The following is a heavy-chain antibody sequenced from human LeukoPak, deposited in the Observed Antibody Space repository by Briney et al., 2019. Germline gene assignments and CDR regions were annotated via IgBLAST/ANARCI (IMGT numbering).Heavy chain of an antibody. V-gene: IGHV3-49*04. Sequence: GGSLRLSCAASGFTFRSYAMNWVRQAPGKGLEWVGFIRSKAYGGTTDYAASVTGRFTLSRDDSKSIAYLQMNSLKIEDTAVYHCTRGRTYSSAWGPGTLVTVSS. CDR2: IRSKAYGGTT. J-gene: IGHJ5*02. CDR1: GFTFRSYA. CDR3: TRGRTYSSA. D-gene: IGHD6-19*01.